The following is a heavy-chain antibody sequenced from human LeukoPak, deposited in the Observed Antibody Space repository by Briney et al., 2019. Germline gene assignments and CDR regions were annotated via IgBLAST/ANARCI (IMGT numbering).Heavy chain of an antibody. CDR1: GFTFSSYS. Sequence: GGSLRLSCAASGFTFSSYSMNWARQAPGKGLEWVSYISSSSSTIYYADSVKGRFTISRDNAKNSLYLQMNSLRAEDTAVYYCARDRYGSSWYGGFDYWGQGTLVTVSS. CDR2: ISSSSSTI. D-gene: IGHD6-13*01. CDR3: ARDRYGSSWYGGFDY. J-gene: IGHJ4*02. V-gene: IGHV3-48*01.